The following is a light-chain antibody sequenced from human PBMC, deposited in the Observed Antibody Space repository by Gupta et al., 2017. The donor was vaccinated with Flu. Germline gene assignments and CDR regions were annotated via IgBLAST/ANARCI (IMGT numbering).Light chain of an antibody. J-gene: IGKJ2*03. CDR2: DLS. Sequence: EVILTHFPVTLSLTQGETATLTCRASQAINVRRLAWYQQRPGQPPRLLVYDLSRSASGVPDRFSSSGSGTDFTLTITRLEPDDFAVYYCQQYGYSPLYSFGQGTKLEI. V-gene: IGKV3-20*01. CDR3: QQYGYSPLYS. CDR1: QAINVRR.